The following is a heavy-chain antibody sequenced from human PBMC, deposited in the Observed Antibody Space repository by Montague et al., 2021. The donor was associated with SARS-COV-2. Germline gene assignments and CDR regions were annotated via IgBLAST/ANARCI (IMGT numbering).Heavy chain of an antibody. J-gene: IGHJ2*01. Sequence: SLRLSCAASGFAFNNFAMSWVRQAPGKGLEWVSSIFGSAAGTYYGDSVKGRFTISRDNSKNTLYLQMNSLRAEDTAKYYCVKQPGAGAVVYWYFDLWGRGTVVSVSS. CDR1: GFAFNNFA. CDR2: IFGSAAGT. CDR3: VKQPGAGAVVYWYFDL. D-gene: IGHD6-19*01. V-gene: IGHV3-23*01.